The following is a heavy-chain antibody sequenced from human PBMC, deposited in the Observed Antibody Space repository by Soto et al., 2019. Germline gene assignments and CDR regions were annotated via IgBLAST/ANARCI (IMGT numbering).Heavy chain of an antibody. CDR1: GYSFTSYW. D-gene: IGHD5-18*01. CDR2: IDPSDSYT. V-gene: IGHV5-10-1*01. Sequence: GESLKISCKGSGYSFTSYWISWVRQMPGKGLEWMGRIDPSDSYTNYSPSFQGHVTISADKSISTAYLQWSSLKASDTAMYYCASQGDVDTDRPDYWGQGTLVTVYS. J-gene: IGHJ4*02. CDR3: ASQGDVDTDRPDY.